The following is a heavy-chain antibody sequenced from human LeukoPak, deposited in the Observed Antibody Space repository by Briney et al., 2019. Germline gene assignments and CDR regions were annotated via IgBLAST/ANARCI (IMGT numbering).Heavy chain of an antibody. J-gene: IGHJ2*01. Sequence: SETLSLTCTVSGGSISSHYWSWIRQPPGKGLEWIAYIFYSGSTNYNPSLRNRVTISVDTSKDQFSLKLSSVTAADTAVYYCARVGYSSGWSHFDLWGRGTLVTVSS. CDR2: IFYSGST. CDR1: GGSISSHY. CDR3: ARVGYSSGWSHFDL. D-gene: IGHD6-19*01. V-gene: IGHV4-59*11.